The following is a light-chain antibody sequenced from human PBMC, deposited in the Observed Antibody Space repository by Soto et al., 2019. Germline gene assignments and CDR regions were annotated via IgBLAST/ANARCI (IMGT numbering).Light chain of an antibody. Sequence: QSALTQPASVSGSPGQSITISCTGTSIDIGTYNYVSWYQQHPGQAPKLMIYDVSNRPSGVSDRFSGSKSGNTASLTISGLQAEDEADYYCYSCSRSSGTRYVFGTGTKVTVL. J-gene: IGLJ1*01. CDR3: YSCSRSSGTRYV. CDR2: DVS. V-gene: IGLV2-14*03. CDR1: SIDIGTYNY.